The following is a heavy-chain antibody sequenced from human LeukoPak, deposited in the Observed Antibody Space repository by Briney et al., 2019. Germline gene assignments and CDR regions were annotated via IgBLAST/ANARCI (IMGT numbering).Heavy chain of an antibody. J-gene: IGHJ6*02. D-gene: IGHD3-9*01. V-gene: IGHV4-4*07. CDR1: GGSISSYY. CDR2: IYTSGST. CDR3: ARDGIQYDTYYYGMDV. Sequence: SETLSLTCTVSGGSISSYYWSWIRQPAGKGLEWIGRIYTSGSTSYNPSLKSRVTMSVDTSKNQFSLKLSSVTAADTAVYYCARDGIQYDTYYYGMDVWGQGTTVTVSS.